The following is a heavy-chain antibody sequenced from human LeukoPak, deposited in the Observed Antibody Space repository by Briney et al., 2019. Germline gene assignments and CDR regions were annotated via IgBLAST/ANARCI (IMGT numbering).Heavy chain of an antibody. CDR1: GFTFSSYE. CDR3: ARYASGTIN. D-gene: IGHD3-10*01. Sequence: PGGSLRLSCAASGFTFSSYEMNWVRQAPGKGLEWVSYISGSASIIYYADSVKGRFTSSRDNAENSLYLQMNSLRAEDTAVYYCARYASGTINWGQGTLVTVSS. J-gene: IGHJ4*02. V-gene: IGHV3-48*03. CDR2: ISGSASII.